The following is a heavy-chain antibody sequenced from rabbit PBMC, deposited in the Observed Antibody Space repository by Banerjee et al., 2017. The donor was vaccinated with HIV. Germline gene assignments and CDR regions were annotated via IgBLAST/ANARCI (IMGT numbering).Heavy chain of an antibody. V-gene: IGHV1S47*01. D-gene: IGHD5-1*01. CDR1: GFDFSSYA. Sequence: QEQLVESGGGLVQPEGSLTLTCKASGFDFSSYAMCWVRQAPGKGPEWIACIYTGDGNAFYATWAKGRFTISKASSTTVTLQMTSLTAADTATYFCARVTGYGSTSFDPTRLDLWGQGTLVTVS. CDR3: ARVTGYGSTSFDPTRLDL. CDR2: IYTGDGNA. J-gene: IGHJ3*01.